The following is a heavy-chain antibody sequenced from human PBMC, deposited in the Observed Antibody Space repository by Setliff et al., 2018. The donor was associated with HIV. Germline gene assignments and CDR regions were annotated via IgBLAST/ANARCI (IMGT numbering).Heavy chain of an antibody. J-gene: IGHJ4*02. V-gene: IGHV3-73*01. D-gene: IGHD3-22*01. CDR2: MKSKAYDYVT. CDR1: GFTFSGSA. CDR3: TRPQYIYENGGSDY. Sequence: LRLSCEASGFTFSGSAIHWVRQASGKGLEWVGRMKSKAYDYVTAYAASVKGRFTISRDDSKNTAYLQMNRLESEDTAVYYCTRPQYIYENGGSDYWGQGTLVTVSS.